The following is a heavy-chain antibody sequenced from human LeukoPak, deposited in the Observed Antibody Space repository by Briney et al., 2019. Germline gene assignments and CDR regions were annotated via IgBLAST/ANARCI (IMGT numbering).Heavy chain of an antibody. Sequence: GGSLRLSCVASGFTFSDHSMMWVRQAPGKGLEWVANIKRDGSEKNYVDSVRGRFTVSRDNSKNTLYLQMNSLRAEDTAVYYCAKDLAPEYYYDSSGHGGYWGQGTLVTVSS. V-gene: IGHV3-7*03. D-gene: IGHD3-22*01. J-gene: IGHJ4*02. CDR3: AKDLAPEYYYDSSGHGGY. CDR2: IKRDGSEK. CDR1: GFTFSDHS.